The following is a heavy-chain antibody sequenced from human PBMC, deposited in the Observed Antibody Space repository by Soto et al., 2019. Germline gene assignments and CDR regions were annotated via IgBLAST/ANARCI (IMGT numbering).Heavy chain of an antibody. CDR3: AWKVAGEVGIDY. J-gene: IGHJ4*02. CDR1: GFTFSSYG. D-gene: IGHD6-19*01. V-gene: IGHV3-33*01. Sequence: QVQLVESGGGVVQPGRSLRLSCAASGFTFSSYGMHWVRQAPGKGLEWVAVIWYDGSKKYYADAVKGRFTISRDNTKNTLYLQMNSLRAEDTAVYYCAWKVAGEVGIDYWGQGTLVTVFS. CDR2: IWYDGSKK.